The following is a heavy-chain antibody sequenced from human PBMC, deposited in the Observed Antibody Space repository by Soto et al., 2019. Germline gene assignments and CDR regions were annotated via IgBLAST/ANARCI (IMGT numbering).Heavy chain of an antibody. CDR3: ARGMTPPGAPAWYYFDS. CDR2: FSLSGTT. V-gene: IGHV4-4*07. CDR1: GASITGSSY. J-gene: IGHJ4*02. D-gene: IGHD2-8*02. Sequence: QVQLQESGPGLMKPSETLSLTCTVSGASITGSSYWSWIRQPAGKGLEWIGRFSLSGTTNNNPSLSSRATMSADVSKNQFSLRLTSVTAADTALYYCARGMTPPGAPAWYYFDSWGQGTLVTVSS.